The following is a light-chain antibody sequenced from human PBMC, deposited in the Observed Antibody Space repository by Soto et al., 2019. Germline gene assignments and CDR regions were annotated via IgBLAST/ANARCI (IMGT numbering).Light chain of an antibody. Sequence: DIQMTQSPSTLSASVGDRVTITCRASQSISSCLAWHQQKPGKAPKLLIYKSSSLESGVPSRFSGSGSGTEFTLTISSLQPDDFATYYCQHDIPTARTFGQGTKVETK. J-gene: IGKJ1*01. CDR2: KSS. V-gene: IGKV1-5*03. CDR1: QSISSC. CDR3: QHDIPTART.